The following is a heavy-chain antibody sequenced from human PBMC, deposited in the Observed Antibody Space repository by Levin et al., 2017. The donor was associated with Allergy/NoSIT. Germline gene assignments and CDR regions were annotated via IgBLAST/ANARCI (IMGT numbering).Heavy chain of an antibody. CDR3: ARDPRPIYGDYGGVDY. J-gene: IGHJ4*02. CDR1: GFTFSSYS. CDR2: ISSSSSYI. V-gene: IGHV3-21*01. Sequence: GGSLRLSCAASGFTFSSYSMNWVRQAPGKGLEWVSSISSSSSYIYYADSVKGRFTISRDNAKNSLYLQMNSLRAEDTAVYYCARDPRPIYGDYGGVDYWGQGTLVTVSS. D-gene: IGHD4-23*01.